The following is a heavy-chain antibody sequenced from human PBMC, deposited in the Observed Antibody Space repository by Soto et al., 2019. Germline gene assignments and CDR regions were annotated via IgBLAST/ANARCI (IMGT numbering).Heavy chain of an antibody. D-gene: IGHD6-13*01. CDR1: GYTFTSYG. CDR2: ISAYNGNT. Sequence: ASVKVSCKASGYTFTSYGISWVRQAPGQGLEWMGWISAYNGNTNYAQKLQGRVTMTTDTSTSTAYMELSSVTAADTAVYYCARFRGSVAAVFDYWGQGTLVTVSS. J-gene: IGHJ4*02. CDR3: ARFRGSVAAVFDY. V-gene: IGHV1-18*01.